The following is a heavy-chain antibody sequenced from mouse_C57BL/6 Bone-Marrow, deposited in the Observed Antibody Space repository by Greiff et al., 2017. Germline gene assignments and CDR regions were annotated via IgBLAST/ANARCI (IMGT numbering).Heavy chain of an antibody. CDR3: TYNSSPY. CDR2: IDPEDGDT. J-gene: IGHJ3*01. D-gene: IGHD2-5*01. Sequence: EVQLQQSGAELVRPGASVKLSCTASGFNIKDYYMHWVKQRPEQGLEWIGRIDPEDGDTAYAPKFQGKATMTADPSSNPAYLHLSSLTSEDTAVYYCTYNSSPYWGQGTLVTVSA. CDR1: GFNIKDYY. V-gene: IGHV14-1*01.